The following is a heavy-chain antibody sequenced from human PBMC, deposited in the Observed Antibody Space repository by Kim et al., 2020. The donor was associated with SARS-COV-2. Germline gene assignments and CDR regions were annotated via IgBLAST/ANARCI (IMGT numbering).Heavy chain of an antibody. CDR1: GGSFSGYY. V-gene: IGHV4-34*01. Sequence: SETLSLTCAVYGGSFSGYYWSWIRQPPGKGLEWIGEINHSGSTNYNPSLKSRVTISVDTSKNQFSLKLSSVTAADTAVYYCARGARGTVTARYWGQGTLVTVSS. CDR2: INHSGST. CDR3: ARGARGTVTARY. J-gene: IGHJ4*02. D-gene: IGHD4-17*01.